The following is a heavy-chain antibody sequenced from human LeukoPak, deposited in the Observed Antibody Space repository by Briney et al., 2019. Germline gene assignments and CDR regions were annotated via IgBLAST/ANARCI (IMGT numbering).Heavy chain of an antibody. Sequence: PGRSLRLSCAASGFTFSSYAMHWVRQAPGKGLEWVAVISYDGSNKYYADSVKGRFTISRDNSKNTLYLQMNSLRAEDTAVYYCARDFSGWGIAAAGTLRDYYFDYWGQGTLVTVSS. CDR1: GFTFSSYA. J-gene: IGHJ4*02. D-gene: IGHD6-13*01. CDR3: ARDFSGWGIAAAGTLRDYYFDY. V-gene: IGHV3-30-3*01. CDR2: ISYDGSNK.